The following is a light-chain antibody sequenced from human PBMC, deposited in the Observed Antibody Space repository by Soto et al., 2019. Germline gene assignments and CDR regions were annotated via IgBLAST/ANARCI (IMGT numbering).Light chain of an antibody. CDR2: EGT. V-gene: IGLV2-23*01. Sequence: QSVLTQPASVSGSPGQSITISCTGTSSDVGSYKLVSWYQQHPGKAPKLMIYEGTKRPSGVSDRFSGSKSGNTASLTISGLQSDDEADYHCCSYAGSSTWVFGGGTQLTVL. CDR3: CSYAGSSTWV. J-gene: IGLJ3*02. CDR1: SSDVGSYKL.